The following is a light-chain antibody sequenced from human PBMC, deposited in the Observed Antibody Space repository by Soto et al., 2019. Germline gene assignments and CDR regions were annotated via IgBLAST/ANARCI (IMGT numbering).Light chain of an antibody. Sequence: IVQNQTLDTLTVSPWERATLSCRASQSVSSNLAWYQQKPGQAPRLLIYGASTRATGIPARFSGSGSGTEFTLACSILQSDDFAVCYCQQYGTSPVAFGQGTRLEI. V-gene: IGKV3-15*01. J-gene: IGKJ5*01. CDR3: QQYGTSPVA. CDR1: QSVSSN. CDR2: GAS.